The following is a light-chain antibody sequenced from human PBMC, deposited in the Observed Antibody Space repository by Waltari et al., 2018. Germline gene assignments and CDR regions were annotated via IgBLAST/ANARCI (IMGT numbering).Light chain of an antibody. CDR2: KND. V-gene: IGLV1-51*01. CDR1: TSNIGNEY. J-gene: IGLJ1*01. Sequence: QSVLTQPPSVSATPGQKVTIPCSGSTSNIGNEYVSWYQQLPRNAPKLLIYKNDNRPSGTPDRFSGSKSGTSATLGITGLQTGDEAHYYCGAWDSSVSAYVFGTGTEVTVL. CDR3: GAWDSSVSAYV.